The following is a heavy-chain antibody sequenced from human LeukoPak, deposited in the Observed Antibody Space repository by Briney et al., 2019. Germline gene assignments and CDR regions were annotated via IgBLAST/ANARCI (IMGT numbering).Heavy chain of an antibody. V-gene: IGHV3-33*01. J-gene: IGHJ4*02. CDR3: ASGESSYYFDY. D-gene: IGHD2-21*01. CDR2: IWYDGSNK. CDR1: GFTFSSYG. Sequence: PGRSLRLSCAASGFTFSSYGMHWVRQAPGKGLEWVAVIWYDGSNKYYADSVKGRFTISRDNSKNTPYLQMNSLRAEDTAVYYCASGESSYYFDYWGQGTLVTVSS.